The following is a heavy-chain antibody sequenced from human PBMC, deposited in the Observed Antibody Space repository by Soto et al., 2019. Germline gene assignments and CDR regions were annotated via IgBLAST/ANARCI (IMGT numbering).Heavy chain of an antibody. D-gene: IGHD6-19*01. V-gene: IGHV4-59*01. CDR1: GGSISSYY. CDR3: ARGSIIAVADVIDY. J-gene: IGHJ4*02. Sequence: PSETLSLTCTVSGGSISSYYWSWIRQPPGKGLEWIGYIYYSGSTNYNPSLKSRVTISVDTSKNQFSLKLSSVTAADTAVYYCARGSIIAVADVIDYWGQGTLVTVSS. CDR2: IYYSGST.